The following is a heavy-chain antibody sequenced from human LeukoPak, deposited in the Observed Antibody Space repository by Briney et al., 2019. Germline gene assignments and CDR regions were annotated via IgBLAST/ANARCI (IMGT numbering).Heavy chain of an antibody. J-gene: IGHJ4*02. CDR3: ARDLGSSGYYFFDY. D-gene: IGHD3-22*01. Sequence: GGSLRLSCAASGFTFSGSAMHWVRQAPGKGLEWVAVISYDGSNKYYADSMKGRFTISRDNSKNTLYLQMNSLRAEDTAVYYCARDLGSSGYYFFDYWGQGTLVTVSS. V-gene: IGHV3-30-3*01. CDR2: ISYDGSNK. CDR1: GFTFSGSA.